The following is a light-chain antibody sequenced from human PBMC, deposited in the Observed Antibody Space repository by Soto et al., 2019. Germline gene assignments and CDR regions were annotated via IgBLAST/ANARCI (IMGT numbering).Light chain of an antibody. V-gene: IGKV2-28*01. CDR3: MQDLQTPYT. Sequence: EIVMTQSPPSLTVTPGEPASISCRSSQRLLHSNGNNFLDWYLQKPGQSPQLLIYLGSNRAPGVPDRVSGSEAGTDFTLKISRVEDEDVGVYYCMQDLQTPYTFGQGTKVDIK. CDR2: LGS. J-gene: IGKJ2*01. CDR1: QRLLHSNGNNF.